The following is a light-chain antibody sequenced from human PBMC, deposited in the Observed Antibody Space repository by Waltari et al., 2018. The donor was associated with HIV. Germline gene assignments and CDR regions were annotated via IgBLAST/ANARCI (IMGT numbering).Light chain of an antibody. V-gene: IGLV2-23*02. J-gene: IGLJ3*02. Sequence: QSALTQPASVSGSPGQSITISCTGTSSDVGRYNIVSWYQQHPGKAPNLMIYEVSKRPSGVSNRFSGSKSGNTASLTVSGLQAEYEADYYCCSYAGSNTWVFGGGTKLTVL. CDR3: CSYAGSNTWV. CDR2: EVS. CDR1: SSDVGRYNI.